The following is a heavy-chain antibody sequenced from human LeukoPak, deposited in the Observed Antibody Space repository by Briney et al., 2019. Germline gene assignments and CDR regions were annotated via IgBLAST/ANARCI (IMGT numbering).Heavy chain of an antibody. Sequence: ASAKVSCKASGYTFTSYGISWVRQAPGQGLEWMGWISAYNGNTNYAQKLQGRVTMTTDTSTSTAYMELRSLRSDDTAVYCCARRIRRGHYFDYWGQGTLVTVSS. CDR2: ISAYNGNT. CDR3: ARRIRRGHYFDY. D-gene: IGHD5-12*01. V-gene: IGHV1-18*01. CDR1: GYTFTSYG. J-gene: IGHJ4*02.